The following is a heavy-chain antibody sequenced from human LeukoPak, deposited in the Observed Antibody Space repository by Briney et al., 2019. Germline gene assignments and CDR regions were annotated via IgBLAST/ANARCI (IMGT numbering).Heavy chain of an antibody. J-gene: IGHJ4*02. Sequence: AGGSLRLSCAASGFTFGGFTMAWVRQTPRKGLEWLSGILADADGGRTYYADSVKGRFTISRDNSKNTLYLQMNSLTSEDTAVYYCAKEGTASKPSDLDHWGQGILVTVSS. D-gene: IGHD1/OR15-1a*01. CDR3: AKEGTASKPSDLDH. V-gene: IGHV3-23*01. CDR2: ILADADGGRT. CDR1: GFTFGGFT.